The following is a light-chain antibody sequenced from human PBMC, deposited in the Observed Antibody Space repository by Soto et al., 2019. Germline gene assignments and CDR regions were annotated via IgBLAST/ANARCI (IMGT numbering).Light chain of an antibody. J-gene: IGLJ1*01. CDR2: EDS. Sequence: QSALTHPASVSGSPGQSITISCTGTSSDVGIYNLVSWYQQHPGKAPKLMIYEDSKRPSGVSNRFSGSKSGNTASLTISGLQAEDEADYYCCSYAGSSTYVFGTGTRSPS. CDR1: SSDVGIYNL. CDR3: CSYAGSSTYV. V-gene: IGLV2-23*01.